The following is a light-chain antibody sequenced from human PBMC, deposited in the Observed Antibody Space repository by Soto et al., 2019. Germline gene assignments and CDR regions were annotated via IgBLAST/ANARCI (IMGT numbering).Light chain of an antibody. CDR2: GVT. J-gene: IGLJ1*01. CDR1: SSDVGAYYS. Sequence: QSVLTQPASVSGSPGQSITISCTGTSSDVGAYYSVSWYQHHPGKAPKLIIYGVTNRPSGVSNRFSGSKSGNTASLTISGLQAEDEADYHCSSYTSGSSHYVFGTGTKATV. V-gene: IGLV2-14*01. CDR3: SSYTSGSSHYV.